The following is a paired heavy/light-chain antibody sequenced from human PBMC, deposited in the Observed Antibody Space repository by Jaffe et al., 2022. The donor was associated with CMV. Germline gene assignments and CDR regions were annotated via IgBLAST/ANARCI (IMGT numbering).Heavy chain of an antibody. J-gene: IGHJ4*02. CDR2: VYYSGST. CDR3: ARQRVDIFVDY. D-gene: IGHD3-9*01. Sequence: QLQLQESGPGLVKSSETLSLICTVSGGSISSSVHYWDWIRQPPGKGLEWIGSVYYSGSTYYNPSLKSRVTISVDTSKNQFSLRLNSVTAADTAVYYCARQRVDIFVDYWGQGTLVTVSS. V-gene: IGHV4-39*01. CDR1: GGSISSSVHY.
Light chain of an antibody. CDR2: GQN. V-gene: IGLV3-19*01. CDR1: ILRGYY. CDR3: NSRDSHPNHVI. Sequence: SSELTQDPAVSVALGQTVRITCQGDILRGYYAGWYQQKPGQAPILVIYGQNNRPSGIPDRFSGSASGNTASLTITGAQAEDEADYYCNSRDSHPNHVIFGGGTKLTVL. J-gene: IGLJ2*01.